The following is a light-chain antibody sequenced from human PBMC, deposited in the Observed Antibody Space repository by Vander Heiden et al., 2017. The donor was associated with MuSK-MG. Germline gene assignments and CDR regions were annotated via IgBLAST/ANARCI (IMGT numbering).Light chain of an antibody. CDR3: CSYAGSSSR. J-gene: IGLJ2*01. Sequence: QSALTQPASVSGSPGQSITISCTGTSSDVGSYNLVSWYQQHPGKAPKLMIYEVSKRPAGVSNRFSGSKSGKTAYLTISGLQAEDDADYYCCSYAGSSSRFGGGTKL. CDR2: EVS. CDR1: SSDVGSYNL. V-gene: IGLV2-23*02.